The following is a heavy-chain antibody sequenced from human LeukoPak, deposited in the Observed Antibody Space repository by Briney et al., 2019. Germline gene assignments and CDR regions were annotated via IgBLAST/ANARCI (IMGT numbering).Heavy chain of an antibody. D-gene: IGHD3-10*01. J-gene: IGHJ4*02. CDR2: INPNSGGT. CDR1: GYTFTGYY. Sequence: ASVKVSCKASGYTFTGYYVHWVRQAPGQGLEWMGWINPNSGGTNYAQKFQGRVTMTRDTSISTAYMELSRLTSDDTAAYYCVRDLRVQGVTWGQGTLVTVSS. CDR3: VRDLRVQGVT. V-gene: IGHV1-2*02.